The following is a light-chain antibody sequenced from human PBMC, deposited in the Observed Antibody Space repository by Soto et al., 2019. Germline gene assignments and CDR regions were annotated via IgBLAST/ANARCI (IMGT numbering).Light chain of an antibody. CDR1: QSVGTY. J-gene: IGKJ1*01. V-gene: IGKV3-20*01. Sequence: DTVLTQSPGTLSFSPGERSTLSCRASQSVGTYLAWYQQKPGQAPRLLIYDASNRATGIAPRFRGSGSGTDFTLTISRLEPEDFAVYYCQQYGSSLSFGQGTKVDIK. CDR3: QQYGSSLS. CDR2: DAS.